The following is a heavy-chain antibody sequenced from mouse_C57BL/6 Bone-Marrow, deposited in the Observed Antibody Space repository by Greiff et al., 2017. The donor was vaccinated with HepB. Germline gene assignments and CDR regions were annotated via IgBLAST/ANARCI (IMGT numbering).Heavy chain of an antibody. J-gene: IGHJ4*01. V-gene: IGHV14-1*01. CDR2: IDPEDGDT. CDR1: GFNIKDYY. CDR3: TVWGNSYAMDY. D-gene: IGHD2-1*01. Sequence: EVKLMESGAELVRPGASVKLSCTASGFNIKDYYMHWVKQRPEQGLEWIGRIDPEDGDTEYAPKFQGKATMTADTSSNTAYLQLSSLTSEDTAVYYCTVWGNSYAMDYWGQGTSVTVSS.